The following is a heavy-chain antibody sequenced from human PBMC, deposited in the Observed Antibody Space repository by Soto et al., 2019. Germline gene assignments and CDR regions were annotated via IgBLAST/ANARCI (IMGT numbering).Heavy chain of an antibody. CDR3: ATDLGTTMARH. Sequence: PGGSLRLSGAASGFTLRNSRMSWVRQAPGKGLEWVANIKQDGSDTYYVDSVKGRFTISRDNAKNSLYLQMNSLRAEDTTVYYCATDLGTTMARHWGQGTLVTVSS. V-gene: IGHV3-7*04. J-gene: IGHJ4*02. CDR1: GFTLRNSR. CDR2: IKQDGSDT. D-gene: IGHD1-1*01.